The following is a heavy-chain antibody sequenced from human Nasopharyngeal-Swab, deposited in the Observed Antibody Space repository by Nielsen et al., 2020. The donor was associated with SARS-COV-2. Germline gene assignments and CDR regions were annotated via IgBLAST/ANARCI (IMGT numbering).Heavy chain of an antibody. D-gene: IGHD3/OR15-3a*01. CDR2: IIPIFGTA. V-gene: IGHV1-69*13. CDR1: GGTFSTYA. Sequence: SVKVSCKASGGTFSTYAISWVRQAPGQGLEWMGGIIPIFGTANYAQKFQGRVTTTADESTSTAYMELSSLRSEDTAVYYCARGVGGLVTYHYFDYWGQGTLVTVSS. CDR3: ARGVGGLVTYHYFDY. J-gene: IGHJ4*02.